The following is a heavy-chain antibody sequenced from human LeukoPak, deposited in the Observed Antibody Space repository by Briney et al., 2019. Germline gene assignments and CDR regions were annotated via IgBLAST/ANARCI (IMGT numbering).Heavy chain of an antibody. V-gene: IGHV1-2*02. D-gene: IGHD3-10*01. CDR2: INPNSGGT. CDR1: GYTFTGYY. J-gene: IGHJ4*02. CDR3: ARGGGSGSYESFDY. Sequence: GASVKVSCKASGYTFTGYYMHWVRQAPGQGLEWMGWINPNSGGTNYAQKFQGRVTMTRDTSISTAYMELSRLRSDDTAVYYCARGGGSGSYESFDYWGQGALVTVSS.